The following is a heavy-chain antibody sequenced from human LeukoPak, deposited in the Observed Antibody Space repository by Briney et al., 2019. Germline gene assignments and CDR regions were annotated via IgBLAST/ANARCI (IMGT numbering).Heavy chain of an antibody. CDR2: ISRTGNSI. J-gene: IGHJ4*02. V-gene: IGHV3-48*01. CDR1: GFTFTKYA. Sequence: GGSLRLSCAASGFTFTKYAMSWVRQAPGKGLEWISYISRTGNSIYYADSVKGRFTISRDNAKNSLYLQMNSLRAEDTAVYYCARDIRHTAMVKGLDYWGQGTLVTVSS. CDR3: ARDIRHTAMVKGLDY. D-gene: IGHD5-18*01.